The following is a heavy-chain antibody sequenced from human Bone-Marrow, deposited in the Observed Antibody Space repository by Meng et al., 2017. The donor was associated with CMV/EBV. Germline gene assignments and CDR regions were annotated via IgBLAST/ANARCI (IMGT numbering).Heavy chain of an antibody. Sequence: GESLKISCAASGFSFSSYSMNWVRQAPGEGLEWVSSITSSSSDIHYADSVKGRFTISRDNSKNTLYLQMNSLRAEDTAVYYCAKDPSRLEWSPTADYWGQGTLVTVSS. CDR1: GFSFSSYS. D-gene: IGHD3-3*01. CDR2: ITSSSSDI. CDR3: AKDPSRLEWSPTADY. J-gene: IGHJ4*02. V-gene: IGHV3-21*01.